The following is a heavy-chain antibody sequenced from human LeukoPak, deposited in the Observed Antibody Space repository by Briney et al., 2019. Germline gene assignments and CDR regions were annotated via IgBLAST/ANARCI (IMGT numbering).Heavy chain of an antibody. CDR2: ISSSGSTI. Sequence: PGGSLRLSCAASGFTFSSYEMNWVRQAPGKGLEWVLYISSSGSTIYYADSVKGRFTISRDNAKNSLYLQMNSLRAEDTAVYYCARDQGYHYYYGMDVWGQGTTVTVSS. CDR1: GFTFSSYE. V-gene: IGHV3-48*03. J-gene: IGHJ6*02. CDR3: ARDQGYHYYYGMDV.